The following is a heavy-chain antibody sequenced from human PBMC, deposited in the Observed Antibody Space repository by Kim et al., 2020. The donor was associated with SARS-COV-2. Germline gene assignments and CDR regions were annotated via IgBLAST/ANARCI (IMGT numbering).Heavy chain of an antibody. J-gene: IGHJ4*02. CDR2: INPSVGTT. CDR3: ARGYGSESYLMYFEY. Sequence: ASVKVSCKASGYTVTTYYMHWLRQSPGQGLEWMGIINPSVGTTDYAQKFQGRVTMTRDTSTNTVYMELSSLRSEDTAVYYCARGYGSESYLMYFEYWGQGTLVTVSS. V-gene: IGHV1-46*01. CDR1: GYTVTTYY. D-gene: IGHD3-10*01.